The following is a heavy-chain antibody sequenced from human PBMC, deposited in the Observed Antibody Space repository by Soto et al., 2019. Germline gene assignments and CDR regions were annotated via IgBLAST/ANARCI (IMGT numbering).Heavy chain of an antibody. Sequence: GGSLKLSCAASGFPFSSYSMKWVRQAPGKGLEWVSYISSSSSTIYYADPVKGRSTTSRDNAKNSLYLQMNSLRDEDTAVYYCAKHGGYSFGPGDYYGMDIWGQGTTVTVSS. D-gene: IGHD5-18*01. CDR3: AKHGGYSFGPGDYYGMDI. CDR1: GFPFSSYS. J-gene: IGHJ6*02. V-gene: IGHV3-48*02. CDR2: ISSSSSTI.